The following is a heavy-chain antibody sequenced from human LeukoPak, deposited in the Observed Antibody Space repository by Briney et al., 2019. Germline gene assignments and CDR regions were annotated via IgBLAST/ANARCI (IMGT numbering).Heavy chain of an antibody. J-gene: IGHJ6*02. V-gene: IGHV3-53*01. Sequence: GGSLRLSCAASGFTVSSNYMSWVCQAPGKGLEWVSVIYSGGSTYYADSVKGRFTISRDNSKNTLYLQMNSLRAEDTAVYYCASRYCGGDCSPYYYYYGMDVWGQGTTVTVSS. CDR2: IYSGGST. CDR3: ASRYCGGDCSPYYYYYGMDV. D-gene: IGHD2-21*02. CDR1: GFTVSSNY.